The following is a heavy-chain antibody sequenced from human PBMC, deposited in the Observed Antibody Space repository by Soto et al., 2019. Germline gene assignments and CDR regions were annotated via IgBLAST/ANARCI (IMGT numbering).Heavy chain of an antibody. J-gene: IGHJ6*02. CDR2: INPSGGT. CDR1: GGSFTSFY. V-gene: IGHV4-34*01. D-gene: IGHD1-20*01. Sequence: PSETLSLTCAVYGGSFTSFYRSWVRQPPGKGLEWIGAINPSGGTTYNPAFKSGVTISVDTSKNLFSLKLSSVTAADTAVYYCATLTGTPNYYYGMDVWGQGTTVTVSS. CDR3: ATLTGTPNYYYGMDV.